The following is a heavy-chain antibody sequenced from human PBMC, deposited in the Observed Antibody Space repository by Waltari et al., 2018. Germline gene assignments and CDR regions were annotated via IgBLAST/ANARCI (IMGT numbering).Heavy chain of an antibody. Sequence: QVQLVQSGAEVKKPGASVKVSCKASGYTFTGYYMHWLRQAPGQGLEWMGRINPNSGGTNYAQKFQGRVTMTRDTSISTAYMELSRLRSDDTAVYYCAREGGSFAGVYDYYGMDVWGQGTTVTVSS. CDR1: GYTFTGYY. J-gene: IGHJ6*02. CDR3: AREGGSFAGVYDYYGMDV. V-gene: IGHV1-2*06. D-gene: IGHD1-26*01. CDR2: INPNSGGT.